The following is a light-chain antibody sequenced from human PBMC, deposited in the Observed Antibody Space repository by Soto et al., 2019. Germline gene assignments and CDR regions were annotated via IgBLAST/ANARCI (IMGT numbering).Light chain of an antibody. CDR2: RNN. V-gene: IGLV1-47*01. Sequence: QAVVTQPPSASGTPGQRVTISCSGSSSNIGSNAVSWYQQLPGTAPKLLIYRNNQRPSGVPDRFSGSKSGTSASLAISGLRSEDEAEYYCAAWDDNLSAYVVFGGGTKLTVL. CDR1: SSNIGSNA. CDR3: AAWDDNLSAYVV. J-gene: IGLJ2*01.